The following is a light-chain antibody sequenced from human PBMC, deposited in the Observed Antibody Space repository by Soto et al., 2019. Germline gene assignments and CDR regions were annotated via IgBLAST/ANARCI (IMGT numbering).Light chain of an antibody. Sequence: QSALTQPASVSGSPGQSITISCAGTSSDVGGYNYVSWYQQHPGKAPKLMIYDVSNPPSGVSNRCSGSKSGNTASLTISGLQAEYEADYYCSSYTSSSTMVFGRGTKLTVL. J-gene: IGLJ2*01. V-gene: IGLV2-14*01. CDR2: DVS. CDR1: SSDVGGYNY. CDR3: SSYTSSSTMV.